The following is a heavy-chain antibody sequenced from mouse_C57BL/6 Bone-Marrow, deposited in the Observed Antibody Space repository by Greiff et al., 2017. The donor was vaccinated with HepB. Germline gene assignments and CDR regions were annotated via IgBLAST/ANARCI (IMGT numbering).Heavy chain of an antibody. V-gene: IGHV10-1*01. Sequence: EVQVVESGGGLVQPKGSLKLSCAASGFSFNTYAMNWVRQAPGKGLEWVARIRSKSNNYATYYADSVKDRFTISRDDSESMLYLQMNNLKTEDTAMYYCVRDGFYFDYWGQGTTLTVSS. J-gene: IGHJ2*01. D-gene: IGHD2-3*01. CDR1: GFSFNTYA. CDR3: VRDGFYFDY. CDR2: IRSKSNNYAT.